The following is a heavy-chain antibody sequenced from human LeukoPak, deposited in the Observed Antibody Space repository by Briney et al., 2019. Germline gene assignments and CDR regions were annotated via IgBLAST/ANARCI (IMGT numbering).Heavy chain of an antibody. CDR1: GGSISSYY. D-gene: IGHD3-22*01. Sequence: SETLSLTCTVSGGSISSYYWSWIRQPPGKGLEWIGYIYYSGSTDYNPSLKSRVTISVDTSKNQFSLKLSSVTAADTAVYYCARDRRDYYDSGVDYWGQGTLVTVSS. J-gene: IGHJ4*02. CDR3: ARDRRDYYDSGVDY. CDR2: IYYSGST. V-gene: IGHV4-59*12.